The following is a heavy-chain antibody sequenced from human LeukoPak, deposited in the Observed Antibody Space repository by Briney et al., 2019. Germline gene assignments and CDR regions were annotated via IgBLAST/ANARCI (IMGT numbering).Heavy chain of an antibody. Sequence: SVKVSCKASGGTFSTFGISWVRQAPGQGLEWMGGIIPMSGTVNNAQKFQGRVTITADKSTGTAYMELSSLRSDDTAVYYCARVPTPASSKWFDPWGQGTLVTVSS. CDR3: ARVPTPASSKWFDP. CDR1: GGTFSTFG. D-gene: IGHD2-2*01. J-gene: IGHJ5*02. V-gene: IGHV1-69*06. CDR2: IIPMSGTV.